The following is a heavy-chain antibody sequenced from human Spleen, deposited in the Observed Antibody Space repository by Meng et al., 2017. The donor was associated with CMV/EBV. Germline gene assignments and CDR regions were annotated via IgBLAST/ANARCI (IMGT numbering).Heavy chain of an antibody. CDR2: IIPNNGNT. CDR3: ARAHFHCRSTSCSTGAFDI. D-gene: IGHD2-2*01. J-gene: IGHJ3*02. Sequence: FTSYGITWVRQAPGQGLEWMGWIIPNNGNTTYAQKLQGRVTMTTDTSTSTAYMELRSLRSDDTALFYCARAHFHCRSTSCSTGAFDIWGQGTMVTVSS. V-gene: IGHV1-18*01. CDR1: FTSYG.